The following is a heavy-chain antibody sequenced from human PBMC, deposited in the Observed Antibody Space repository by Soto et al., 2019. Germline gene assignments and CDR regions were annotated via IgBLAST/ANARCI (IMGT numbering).Heavy chain of an antibody. Sequence: QVQLEQSGPGLVKPSQTLSLTCDISGGSITSVNHYWSWIRQSPGEGLEWIGYIFDRGTTHYNPSLKGRVTITGDSSQTQFSLTIHSVTVADTALYYCAREVAGTGAFDYWGRGTPVTVSS. CDR2: IFDRGTT. D-gene: IGHD2-8*02. V-gene: IGHV4-31*02. J-gene: IGHJ4*02. CDR3: AREVAGTGAFDY. CDR1: GGSITSVNHY.